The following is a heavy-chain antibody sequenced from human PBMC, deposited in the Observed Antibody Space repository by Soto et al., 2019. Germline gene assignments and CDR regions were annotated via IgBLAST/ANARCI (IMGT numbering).Heavy chain of an antibody. CDR3: ARLRLVGALRGVFDY. V-gene: IGHV4-30-2*01. D-gene: IGHD1-26*01. J-gene: IGHJ4*02. CDR1: GGSISSGGYS. Sequence: SETLSLTCAVSGGSISSGGYSWSWIRQPPGKGLEWIGYIYHSGSTYYNPSLKSRVTISVDRSKNQFSLKLSSVTAADTAVYYCARLRLVGALRGVFDYWGQGTLVTVSS. CDR2: IYHSGST.